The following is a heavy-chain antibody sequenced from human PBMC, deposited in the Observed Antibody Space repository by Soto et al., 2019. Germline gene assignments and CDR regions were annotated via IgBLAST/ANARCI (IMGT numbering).Heavy chain of an antibody. J-gene: IGHJ6*02. V-gene: IGHV4-39*01. CDR3: AGWGEGIQLWLGYGMDV. CDR2: IYYSGST. D-gene: IGHD5-18*01. CDR1: GGSISSSSYY. Sequence: QLQLQESDPGLVKPSETLSLTCTVSGGSISSSSYYWGWIGQPPGKGLEWNGSIYYSGSTYYNPSLKSRVTISVDTSKNQFSLKLSSVTAADTAVYYCAGWGEGIQLWLGYGMDVWGQGTTVTVSS.